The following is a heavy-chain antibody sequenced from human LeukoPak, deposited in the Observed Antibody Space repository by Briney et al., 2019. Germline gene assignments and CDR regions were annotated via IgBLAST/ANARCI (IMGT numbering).Heavy chain of an antibody. CDR1: GFIFGDYS. CDR3: ARGAAHSYGYFSGY. V-gene: IGHV3-48*01. J-gene: IGHJ4*02. CDR2: ISTSSNTI. Sequence: GGSLRLSCVGSGFIFGDYSMSWVRQASGKGLEWLSFISTSSNTIYYADSVRGRFTVSRDNAKNSLYLQMNSLRAEDTAAYYCARGAAHSYGYFSGYWGQGMLVAVSS. D-gene: IGHD4-17*01.